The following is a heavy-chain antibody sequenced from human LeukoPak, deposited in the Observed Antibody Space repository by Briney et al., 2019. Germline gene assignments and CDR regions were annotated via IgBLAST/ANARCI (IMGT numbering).Heavy chain of an antibody. CDR3: ASLPLPVTTMGYFDY. J-gene: IGHJ4*02. D-gene: IGHD4-17*01. CDR2: INHSGST. CDR1: GGSISSSSYY. Sequence: SETLSLTCTVSGGSISSSSYYWGWIRQPPGKGLEWIGEINHSGSTNYNPSLKSRVTISVDTSKNQFSLKLSSVTAADTAVYYCASLPLPVTTMGYFDYWGQGTLVTVSS. V-gene: IGHV4-39*07.